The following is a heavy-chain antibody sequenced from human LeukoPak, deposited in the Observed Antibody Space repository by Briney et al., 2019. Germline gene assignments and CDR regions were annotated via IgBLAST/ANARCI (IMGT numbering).Heavy chain of an antibody. D-gene: IGHD3-10*01. V-gene: IGHV4-39*07. CDR2: IHHRGTT. CDR3: AKRGVVIRGLLVIGYHQEAYHYDF. Sequence: SETLSLTRIVSGGSISTNTYYWGWIRLPPGKGLEWIGEIHHRGTTYYNPSLRSRVTISVDTSKNQFSLRLTSVTAADTAVYYCAKRGVVIRGLLVIGYHQEAYHYDFWGQGVLVTVSS. CDR1: GGSISTNTYY. J-gene: IGHJ4*02.